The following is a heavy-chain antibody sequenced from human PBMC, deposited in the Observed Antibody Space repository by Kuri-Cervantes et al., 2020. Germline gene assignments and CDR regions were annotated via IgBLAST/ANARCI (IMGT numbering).Heavy chain of an antibody. Sequence: GESLKIPCAASGFTFSSYAMSWVRQAPGKGLEWVSAISGSGGSTYYADSVKGRFTISRDNSKNTLYLQMNSLRAEDTAVYYCARGGSGVFGVAPSWGQGTLVTVSS. CDR3: ARGGSGVFGVAPS. V-gene: IGHV3-23*01. CDR1: GFTFSSYA. CDR2: ISGSGGST. D-gene: IGHD3-3*01. J-gene: IGHJ4*02.